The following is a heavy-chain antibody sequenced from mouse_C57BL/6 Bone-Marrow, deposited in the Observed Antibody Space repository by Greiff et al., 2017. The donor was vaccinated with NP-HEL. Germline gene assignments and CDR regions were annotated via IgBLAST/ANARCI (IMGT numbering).Heavy chain of an antibody. J-gene: IGHJ1*03. D-gene: IGHD1-1*02. CDR2: INPSSGYT. CDR3: ARWWLWYFDV. CDR1: GYTFTSYT. Sequence: VQLQQSGAELARPGASVKMSCKASGYTFTSYTMHWVKQRPGQGLEWIGYINPSSGYTKYNQKFKDKATLTADKSSSTAYMQLSSLPSEDSAVYYCARWWLWYFDVWGTGTTVTVSS. V-gene: IGHV1-4*01.